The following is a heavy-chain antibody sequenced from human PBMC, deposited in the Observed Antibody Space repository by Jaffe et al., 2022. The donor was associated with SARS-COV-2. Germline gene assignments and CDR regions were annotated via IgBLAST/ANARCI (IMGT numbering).Heavy chain of an antibody. CDR2: ISAYNGNT. J-gene: IGHJ5*02. CDR3: ARTGGDYIWGSYRPKWLNP. CDR1: GYTFTSFG. Sequence: QVQLVQTGGEVKKPGASVKVSCKASGYTFTSFGISWVRQAPGQGLEWMGWISAYNGNTDYAEKFQGRVTMTTDTSASTVHMELRSLRSDDTAVYYCARTGGDYIWGSYRPKWLNPWGQGTLVTVSS. D-gene: IGHD3-16*02. V-gene: IGHV1-18*01.